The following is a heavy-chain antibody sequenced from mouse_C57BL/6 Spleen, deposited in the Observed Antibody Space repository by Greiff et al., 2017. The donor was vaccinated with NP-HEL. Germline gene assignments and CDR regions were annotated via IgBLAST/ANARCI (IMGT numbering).Heavy chain of an antibody. V-gene: IGHV3-6*01. Sequence: DVQLQESGPGLVKPSQSLSLTCSVTGYSITSGYDWNWIRQFPGNKLEWMGYISYDGSNNYNPSLKNRISITRDTSKNQFFLKLNSVTTEDTATYYCARSNYYFDYWGQGTTLTVSS. CDR3: ARSNYYFDY. CDR2: ISYDGSN. J-gene: IGHJ2*01. CDR1: GYSITSGYD. D-gene: IGHD2-5*01.